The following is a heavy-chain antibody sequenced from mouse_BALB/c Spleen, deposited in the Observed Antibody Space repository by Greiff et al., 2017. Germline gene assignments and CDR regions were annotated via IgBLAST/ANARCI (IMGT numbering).Heavy chain of an antibody. V-gene: IGHV1-4*01. CDR3: ARYGNPAY. CDR2: INPSSGYT. D-gene: IGHD2-1*01. CDR1: GYTFTSYT. Sequence: LVESGAELARPGASVKMSCKASGYTFTSYTMHWVKQRPGQGLEWIGYINPSSGYTNYNQKFKDKATLTADKSSSTAYMQLSSLTSEDSAVYYCARYGNPAYWGQGTLVTVSA. J-gene: IGHJ3*01.